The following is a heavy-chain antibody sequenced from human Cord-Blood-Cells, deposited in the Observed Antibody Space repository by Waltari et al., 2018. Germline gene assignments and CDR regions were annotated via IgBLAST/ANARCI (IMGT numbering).Heavy chain of an antibody. V-gene: IGHV4-59*01. Sequence: QVQLQESGPGLVKPSETLSLTCTVLGGLISSYYWSWIRQTAGKGLEWIGYIYYSGSTNYNPSLKSRVTISVDTSKNQFSLKLSSVTAADTAVYYCARVGQSSIAARHYYYMDVWGKGTTVTVSS. D-gene: IGHD6-6*01. J-gene: IGHJ6*03. CDR1: GGLISSYY. CDR2: IYYSGST. CDR3: ARVGQSSIAARHYYYMDV.